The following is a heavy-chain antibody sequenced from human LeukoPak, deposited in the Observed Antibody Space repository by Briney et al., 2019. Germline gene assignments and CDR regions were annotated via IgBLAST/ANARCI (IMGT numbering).Heavy chain of an antibody. V-gene: IGHV4-39*01. CDR3: ARRRIVATIDY. CDR2: IYYSGST. CDR1: GGSISNNNYY. J-gene: IGHJ4*02. Sequence: SETLSLTCTVSGGSISNNNYYWGWIRQPPGKGLEWIGSIYYSGSTYYNPSLKSRVTISVDTSKNQFSLKLSSVTAADTAVYYCARRRIVATIDYWGQGTLVTVSS. D-gene: IGHD5-12*01.